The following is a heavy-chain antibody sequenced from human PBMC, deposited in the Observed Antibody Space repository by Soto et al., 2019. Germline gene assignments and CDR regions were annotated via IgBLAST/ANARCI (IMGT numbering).Heavy chain of an antibody. CDR1: GFTFSTYG. D-gene: IGHD3-3*01. J-gene: IGHJ6*02. V-gene: IGHV3-33*01. Sequence: PGGSLRLSCAASGFTFSTYGMHWVRQAPGKGLEWVAVIWFDGTKKYYADSVNGRFTISRDNSKNTLYLQMNSLRAEDTAVYYCASQIFWSGSTAHGMDVWGQGTAVTAP. CDR2: IWFDGTKK. CDR3: ASQIFWSGSTAHGMDV.